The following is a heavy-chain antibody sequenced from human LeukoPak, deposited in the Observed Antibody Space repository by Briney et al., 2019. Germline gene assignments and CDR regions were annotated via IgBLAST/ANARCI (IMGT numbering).Heavy chain of an antibody. V-gene: IGHV3-30*18. CDR1: GFPFSSYG. CDR2: ISYDGSNK. J-gene: IGHJ4*02. Sequence: GGSLRLSCAASGFPFSSYGMHWVRQAPGEGLEWVAVISYDGSNKYYADSVKGRFTISRDNSKNTLYLQMNSLRAEDTAVYYCAKDHLAGYSYGGFYFDFWGQGTLVTVSS. D-gene: IGHD5-18*01. CDR3: AKDHLAGYSYGGFYFDF.